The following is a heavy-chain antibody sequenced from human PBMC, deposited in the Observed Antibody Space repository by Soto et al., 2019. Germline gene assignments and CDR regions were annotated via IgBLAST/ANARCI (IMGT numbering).Heavy chain of an antibody. CDR2: IYNSGST. D-gene: IGHD3-10*01. CDR1: GGSINSGGYY. J-gene: IGHJ5*02. Sequence: QVPLQESGPGLVKPSQTLSLTCTVSGGSINSGGYYWSWIRQHPGKGLEWIGYIYNSGSTYYNPSLKSRITISVDTSKNQFALKLSSVTAADTAVYYCAREEVAYYGSGSYNWFDPWGQGTLVTVSS. V-gene: IGHV4-31*03. CDR3: AREEVAYYGSGSYNWFDP.